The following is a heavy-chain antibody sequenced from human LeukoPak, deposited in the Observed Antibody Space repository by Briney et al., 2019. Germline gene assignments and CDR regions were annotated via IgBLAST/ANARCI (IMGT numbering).Heavy chain of an antibody. CDR3: APLDYYGSGLGY. J-gene: IGHJ4*02. CDR1: GGSFSGYY. Sequence: SETLSLTCAVYGGSFSGYYWSWIRQPPGKGLEWIGEINHSGSTNYNPSLKSRVTISIDTSKNQFSLKLSSLTAADTAVYYCAPLDYYGSGLGYWGQGTLVTVSS. D-gene: IGHD3-10*01. V-gene: IGHV4-34*01. CDR2: INHSGST.